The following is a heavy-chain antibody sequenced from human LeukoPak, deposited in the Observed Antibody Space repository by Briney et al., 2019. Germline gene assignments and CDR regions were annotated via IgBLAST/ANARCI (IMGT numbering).Heavy chain of an antibody. CDR3: ARDQAIFGVVNIDY. V-gene: IGHV1-18*01. D-gene: IGHD3-3*01. CDR2: ISAYNGNT. CDR1: GYTFNSSG. J-gene: IGHJ4*02. Sequence: ASVKVSFKASGYTFNSSGISWVRQAPGQGLEWMGWISAYNGNTNYAQKLQGRVTMTTDTSTSTAYMELRSLRSDDTAVYYCARDQAIFGVVNIDYWGQGTLVTVSS.